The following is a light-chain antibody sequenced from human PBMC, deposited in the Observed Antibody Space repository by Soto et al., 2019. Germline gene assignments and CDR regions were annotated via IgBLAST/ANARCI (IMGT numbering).Light chain of an antibody. V-gene: IGKV1-33*01. Sequence: DIQLTQSPSSLSASVGDRVTITCQPSQDITNYLNWYQQKPGKAPRLLIAGASKLETGVPSRFSGSRSGTDYTFTIGSLQPEDSATYYCQHYANLPYTFGQGTKLEIK. CDR3: QHYANLPYT. CDR2: GAS. CDR1: QDITNY. J-gene: IGKJ2*01.